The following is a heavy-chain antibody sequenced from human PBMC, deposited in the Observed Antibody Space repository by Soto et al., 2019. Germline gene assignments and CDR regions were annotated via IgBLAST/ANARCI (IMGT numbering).Heavy chain of an antibody. CDR1: GFTFSSYS. D-gene: IGHD2-2*01. CDR2: ISSSSSTI. J-gene: IGHJ6*02. V-gene: IGHV3-48*02. CDR3: ARDSHVVVPAAMRSLDYYYYYGMDV. Sequence: GGSLRLSCAASGFTFSSYSMNWVRQAPGKGLEWVSYISSSSSTIYYADSVKGRFTISRDNAKNSLYLQMNSLRDEDTAVYYCARDSHVVVPAAMRSLDYYYYYGMDVWGQGTTVTVSS.